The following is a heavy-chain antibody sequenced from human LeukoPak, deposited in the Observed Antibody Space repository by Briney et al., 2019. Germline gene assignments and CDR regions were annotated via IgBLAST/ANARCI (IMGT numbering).Heavy chain of an antibody. CDR3: AVSLTTGGYYRRDL. D-gene: IGHD1-1*01. CDR1: GYTLTELS. Sequence: GASVKVSCKVSGYTLTELSLHWVRQAPGKGLEWMGRFDPEDGETIYARKFQGRVTMTEDTSTDTAYMELSSLRSEDTAVYFCAVSLTTGGYYRRDLWGQGTRDSVSS. V-gene: IGHV1-24*01. CDR2: FDPEDGET. J-gene: IGHJ6*02.